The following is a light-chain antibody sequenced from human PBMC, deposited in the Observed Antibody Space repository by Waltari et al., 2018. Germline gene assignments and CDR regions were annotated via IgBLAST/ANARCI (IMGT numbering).Light chain of an antibody. CDR1: QNVNTN. CDR2: YAS. V-gene: IGKV3-15*01. Sequence: MTQSPATLSVSPGERATLSCRASQNVNTNLAWYQHKPGLAPRLLIYYASTRATGIPARFSGSGSGTEFTLTISSLQSEDFAVYFCQQHNDWPLTFGGGTKVEIK. CDR3: QQHNDWPLT. J-gene: IGKJ4*01.